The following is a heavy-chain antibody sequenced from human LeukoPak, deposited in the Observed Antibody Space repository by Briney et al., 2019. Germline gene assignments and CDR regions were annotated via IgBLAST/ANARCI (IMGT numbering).Heavy chain of an antibody. J-gene: IGHJ4*02. V-gene: IGHV4-34*01. CDR3: ARWGLRGWLDY. Sequence: SETLSLTCAVYGGSFSGYYWSWIRQPPGKGLEWIGEINHSGSTNYNPSLKSRVTISVDTSKNQFSLKLSSVTAADTAVYYCARWGLRGWLDYWGQGTLVTVSS. CDR2: INHSGST. CDR1: GGSFSGYY. D-gene: IGHD4-23*01.